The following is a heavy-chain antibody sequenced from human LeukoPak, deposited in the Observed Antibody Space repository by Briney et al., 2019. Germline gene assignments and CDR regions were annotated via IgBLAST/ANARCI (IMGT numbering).Heavy chain of an antibody. CDR2: IWYDGSNK. Sequence: GGSLRLSCEGSAFIFSGHWMNWVRQTPGKGLEWVAVIWYDGSNKYYADSVKGRFTISRDNSKNTLYLQMNSLRAEDTAVYYCAREGPYYFDYWGQGTLVSVAS. V-gene: IGHV3-33*08. CDR3: AREGPYYFDY. CDR1: AFIFSGHW. J-gene: IGHJ4*02.